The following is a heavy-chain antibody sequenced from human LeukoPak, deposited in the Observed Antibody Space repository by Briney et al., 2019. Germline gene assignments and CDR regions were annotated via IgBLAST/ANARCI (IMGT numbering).Heavy chain of an antibody. V-gene: IGHV3-23*01. CDR3: AKLWFGELGAVYFDY. J-gene: IGHJ4*02. Sequence: GGSLRLSCAASGFRFSNYAMSWVREAPGKGLEWVSGIGGSGSSTYYADSVKGRFTISRDNSKNTLYLQMNSLRAEDTAVYYCAKLWFGELGAVYFDYWGQGTLVTVSS. CDR2: IGGSGSST. D-gene: IGHD3-10*01. CDR1: GFRFSNYA.